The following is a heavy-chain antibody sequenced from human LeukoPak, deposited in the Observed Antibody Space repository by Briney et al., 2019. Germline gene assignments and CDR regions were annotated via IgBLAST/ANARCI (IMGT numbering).Heavy chain of an antibody. CDR3: ARRTNYGGNSLIAFDI. CDR2: INTKTGIP. D-gene: IGHD4-23*01. V-gene: IGHV7-4-1*02. CDR1: GYTFTSYT. Sequence: AAVKVSCKASGYTFTSYTVIGGPPAPGQGGEWVGWINTKTGIPTYAQGFTGRFVFSLDTSVSTAYLQITSLKAEDTAVYYCARRTNYGGNSLIAFDIWGQGTMVTVSS. J-gene: IGHJ3*02.